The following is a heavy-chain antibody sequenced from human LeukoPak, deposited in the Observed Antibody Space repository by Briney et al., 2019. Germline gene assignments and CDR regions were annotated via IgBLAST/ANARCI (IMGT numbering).Heavy chain of an antibody. CDR3: ARSWGSMIVDVFDI. D-gene: IGHD3-22*01. CDR1: GGSISSGGYY. V-gene: IGHV4-31*03. J-gene: IGHJ3*02. Sequence: SQTLSLTCTVSGGSISSGGYYWSWIRQHPGKGLGWIGYIYYRGSTSYNPSLKSRVTISADTSKNQFSLKLSSVTAADTAVYYCARSWGSMIVDVFDIWGQGTMVTVSS. CDR2: IYYRGST.